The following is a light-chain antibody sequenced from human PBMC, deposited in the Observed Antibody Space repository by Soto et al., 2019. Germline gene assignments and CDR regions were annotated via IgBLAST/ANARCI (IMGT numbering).Light chain of an antibody. CDR2: AAS. Sequence: IQLTQSPSSLSASVGDRVTITCRATPAIASFLAWYQQKPGKLPKLLIYAASILQSGVPSRFSGSGSGTDFTLTISSLQPEDVAIYYCQKFTSAPFTFGGGTKVDIK. CDR1: PAIASF. J-gene: IGKJ4*01. CDR3: QKFTSAPFT. V-gene: IGKV1-27*01.